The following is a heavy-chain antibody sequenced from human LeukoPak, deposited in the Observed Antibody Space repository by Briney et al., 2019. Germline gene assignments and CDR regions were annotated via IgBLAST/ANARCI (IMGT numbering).Heavy chain of an antibody. CDR1: GGSISSYY. D-gene: IGHD5-18*01. CDR2: IYTSGST. Sequence: PSETLSLTCTVSGGSISSYYWSWIRQPAGKGLEWVGRIYTSGSTNYNPSLKSRVTMSVDTSKNQFSLKLSSVTAADTAVYYCARGGGGYSYGDYFDYWGQGTLVTVSS. CDR3: ARGGGGYSYGDYFDY. V-gene: IGHV4-4*07. J-gene: IGHJ4*02.